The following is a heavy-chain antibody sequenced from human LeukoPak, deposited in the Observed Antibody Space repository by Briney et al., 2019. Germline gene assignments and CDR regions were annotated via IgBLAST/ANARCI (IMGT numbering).Heavy chain of an antibody. CDR1: GGSFSGYY. CDR2: INHSGST. D-gene: IGHD3-22*01. Sequence: PSETLSLTCAVYGGSFSGYYWSWIRQPPGKGLEWIGEINHSGSTNYNPSLKSRVTISVDTSKNQFSLKLSSVTAADTAVYYCARADYYDSSGYPFPGFDYWGQGTLVTVSS. CDR3: ARADYYDSSGYPFPGFDY. V-gene: IGHV4-34*01. J-gene: IGHJ4*02.